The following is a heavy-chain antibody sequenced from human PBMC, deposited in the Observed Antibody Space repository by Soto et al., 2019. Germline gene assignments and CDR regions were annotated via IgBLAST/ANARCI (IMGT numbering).Heavy chain of an antibody. CDR1: GFTFSSYW. V-gene: IGHV3-74*01. CDR2: INSDGSST. J-gene: IGHJ4*02. D-gene: IGHD6-19*01. CDR3: AVAVAGPTAIGY. Sequence: EVQLVESGGGLVQPGGSLRLSCAASGFTFSSYWMHWVRQAPGKGLVWVSRINSDGSSTSYADSVKGGLTISRDNAKNTLYLQMNSLRAEDTAVYYCAVAVAGPTAIGYWGQGTLVTVSS.